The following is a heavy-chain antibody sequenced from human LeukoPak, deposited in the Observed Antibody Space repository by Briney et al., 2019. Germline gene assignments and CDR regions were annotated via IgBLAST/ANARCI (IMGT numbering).Heavy chain of an antibody. V-gene: IGHV3-23*01. Sequence: PGGSLRLSCAASGFTFNNYAMNWVRQAPGKGLEWVSVISGSGGTTYYADSVKGRFTISRDNSKNTLYLQMNSLRAEDTAVYYCASSVIEYSNDYWGQGTLVTVSS. CDR3: ASSVIEYSNDY. J-gene: IGHJ4*02. CDR1: GFTFNNYA. D-gene: IGHD6-6*01. CDR2: ISGSGGTT.